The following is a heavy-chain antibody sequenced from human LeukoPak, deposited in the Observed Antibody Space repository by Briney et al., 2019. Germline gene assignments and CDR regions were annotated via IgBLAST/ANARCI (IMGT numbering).Heavy chain of an antibody. Sequence: GGSLRLSCAASGFTVSSNDMSWVRQAPGKGLEWVSLIYSGGSTYYADSVKGRFTISRDNSKNTLYLQMNSLRAEDTAVYYCARPWSSSGNQEAFNYYYYGMDVWGQGTTVTVSS. CDR3: ARPWSSSGNQEAFNYYYYGMDV. J-gene: IGHJ6*02. CDR1: GFTVSSND. V-gene: IGHV3-53*01. D-gene: IGHD6-13*01. CDR2: IYSGGST.